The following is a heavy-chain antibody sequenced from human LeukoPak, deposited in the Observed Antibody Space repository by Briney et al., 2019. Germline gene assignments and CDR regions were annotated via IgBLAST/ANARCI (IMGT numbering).Heavy chain of an antibody. J-gene: IGHJ4*02. Sequence: SETLSLTCTVSGGSISNSGGFYWSWIRQHPGNGLEWIGFISYRGSTYYNPSLKSRVSMSVDTSRSQFSLRLSSVTDDDAAVYYCARISQSSGGFYYWGQGTLVTVSS. CDR1: GGSISNSGGFY. V-gene: IGHV4-31*02. CDR2: ISYRGST. CDR3: ARISQSSGGFYY. D-gene: IGHD2-15*01.